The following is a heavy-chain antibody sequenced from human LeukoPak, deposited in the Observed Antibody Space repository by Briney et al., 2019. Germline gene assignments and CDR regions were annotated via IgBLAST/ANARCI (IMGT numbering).Heavy chain of an antibody. CDR1: GFTFSSYE. Sequence: PGGSLRLSCAASGFTFSSYEMNWVRQAPGKGLEWVSYISSSGSTIYYADSVKGRFTISRDNAKNSLYLQMNSLRAEDTAVYCCAREARYWYFDLWGRGTLVTVSS. CDR3: AREARYWYFDL. J-gene: IGHJ2*01. D-gene: IGHD6-6*01. CDR2: ISSSGSTI. V-gene: IGHV3-48*03.